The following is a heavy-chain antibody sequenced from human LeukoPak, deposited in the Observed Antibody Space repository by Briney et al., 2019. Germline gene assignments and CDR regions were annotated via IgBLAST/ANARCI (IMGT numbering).Heavy chain of an antibody. CDR3: GGTYYYDSSGYPIDY. V-gene: IGHV4-34*01. D-gene: IGHD3-22*01. Sequence: SETLSLTCAVYGGSFSGYYWSWIRQPPGKGLEWIGEINHSGSTNYNPSLKSRVTISVDTSKNQFSLKLSSVTAADTAVYYCGGTYYYDSSGYPIDYWGQGTLVTVSS. CDR1: GGSFSGYY. CDR2: INHSGST. J-gene: IGHJ4*02.